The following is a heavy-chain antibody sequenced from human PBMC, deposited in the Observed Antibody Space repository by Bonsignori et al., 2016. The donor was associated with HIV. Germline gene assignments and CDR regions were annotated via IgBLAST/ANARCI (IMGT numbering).Heavy chain of an antibody. Sequence: ASVKVSCKASGYTFTVFGISWVRQAPGQGLEWMGWISAYNGNTNYAQKVQDRVTMTTDKSTSTAYMELRSLRSDDTAVYYCARDQVYSGNYPFDYWGQGTLVTVSS. J-gene: IGHJ4*02. CDR1: GYTFTVFG. CDR3: ARDQVYSGNYPFDY. V-gene: IGHV1-18*01. D-gene: IGHD1-26*01. CDR2: ISAYNGNT.